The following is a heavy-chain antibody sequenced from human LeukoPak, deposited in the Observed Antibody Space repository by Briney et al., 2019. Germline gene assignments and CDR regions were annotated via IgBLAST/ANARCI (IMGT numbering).Heavy chain of an antibody. V-gene: IGHV3-21*01. CDR1: GFTFSSYS. J-gene: IGHJ4*02. CDR3: ARDLGSSTTMIVIWSEGGFDY. D-gene: IGHD3-22*01. Sequence: GGSLRLSCAASGFTFSSYSMNWVRQAPGKGLEWVSSISSSSSYIYYADSVKGRFTISRDNAKNSLYLQMNSLRAEDTAVYYCARDLGSSTTMIVIWSEGGFDYWGQGTLVTVSS. CDR2: ISSSSSYI.